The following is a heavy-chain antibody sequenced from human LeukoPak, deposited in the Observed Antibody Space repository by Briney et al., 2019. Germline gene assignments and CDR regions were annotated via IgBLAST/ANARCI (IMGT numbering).Heavy chain of an antibody. CDR1: GGSIGSSSYY. V-gene: IGHV4-39*01. J-gene: IGHJ4*02. CDR2: IYYSGST. D-gene: IGHD5-12*01. Sequence: SETLSLTCTVSGGSIGSSSYYWGWIRQPPGKGLEWIGSIYYSGSTYYNPSLKSRVTISVDTSKNQFSLKLSSVTAADTAVYYCARWLQGTYYFDYWGQGTLVTVSS. CDR3: ARWLQGTYYFDY.